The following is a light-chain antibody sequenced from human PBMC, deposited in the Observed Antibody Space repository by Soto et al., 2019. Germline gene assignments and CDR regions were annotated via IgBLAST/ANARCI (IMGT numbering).Light chain of an antibody. CDR3: QHYGSPLT. J-gene: IGKJ4*01. V-gene: IGKV3-20*01. CDR2: GAS. CDR1: QSVRSSC. Sequence: PGGRATLSCRASQSVRSSCLAWYQQRPGQAPRLLIFGASFRATGIPDRFSGSGSGTDFTLTISRLEPEDFAVYYCQHYGSPLTFGGRTKVDMK.